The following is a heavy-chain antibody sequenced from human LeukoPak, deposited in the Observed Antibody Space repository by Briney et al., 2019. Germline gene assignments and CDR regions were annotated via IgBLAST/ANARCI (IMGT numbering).Heavy chain of an antibody. CDR1: GFTFSSYA. CDR2: ISYDGSNK. V-gene: IGHV3-30*04. CDR3: ARDATAAGTDY. D-gene: IGHD6-13*01. Sequence: PGGSLRLSCAASGFTFSSYAMHWVCQAPGKGLEWVAVISYDGSNKYYADSVKGRLTISRDNSKNTLYLQMNSLRAEDTAVYYCARDATAAGTDYWGQGTLVTVSS. J-gene: IGHJ4*02.